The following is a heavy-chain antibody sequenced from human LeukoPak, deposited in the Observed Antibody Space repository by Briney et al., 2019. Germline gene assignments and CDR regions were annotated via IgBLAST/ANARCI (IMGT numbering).Heavy chain of an antibody. CDR3: AKTTAGNSSGRYPGWPVDY. D-gene: IGHD6-19*01. CDR1: GFTFNSYA. V-gene: IGHV3-23*01. Sequence: GGSLRLSCAASGFTFNSYAMTWVRQAPGKGLEWLSHVSGSGGITYYADSVKGRFTISRDNSKNTLYLQMNSLRAEDTAVYYCAKTTAGNSSGRYPGWPVDYWGQGTLVTVSS. CDR2: VSGSGGIT. J-gene: IGHJ4*02.